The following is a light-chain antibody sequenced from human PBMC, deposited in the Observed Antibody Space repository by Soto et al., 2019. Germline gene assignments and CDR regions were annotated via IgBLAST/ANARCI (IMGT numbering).Light chain of an antibody. J-gene: IGLJ1*01. Sequence: QSALTQPASVSGSPGQSITISCTGTSSDVGSYNLVSWYQQHPGKAPKLMIYEGSKRPSGVSNRFSGSKSGNTASLTISGLQAEDEADYYCSSYTNTGTLYVFGTGTKLTVL. CDR3: SSYTNTGTLYV. CDR1: SSDVGSYNL. V-gene: IGLV2-14*02. CDR2: EGS.